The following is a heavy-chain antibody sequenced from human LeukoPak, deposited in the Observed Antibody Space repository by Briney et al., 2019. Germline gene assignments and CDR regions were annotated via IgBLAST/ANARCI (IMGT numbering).Heavy chain of an antibody. J-gene: IGHJ4*02. CDR3: ARDTPGGAGFDY. V-gene: IGHV3-21*01. D-gene: IGHD1-26*01. Sequence: GGSLRLSCAASGFTFSSYSMNWVRQAPGQGLEWVSSISSSSSNIYYADSVKGRFTISRDNAKNSLYLQMNSLSAEDTAVYYCARDTPGGAGFDYWGQGTLVTVSS. CDR2: ISSSSSNI. CDR1: GFTFSSYS.